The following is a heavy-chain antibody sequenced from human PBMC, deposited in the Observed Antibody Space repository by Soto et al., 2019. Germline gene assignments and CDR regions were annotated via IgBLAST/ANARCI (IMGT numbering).Heavy chain of an antibody. CDR1: GFTFSSYA. J-gene: IGHJ3*02. V-gene: IGHV3-30-3*01. D-gene: IGHD6-19*01. Sequence: SLRLSCAASGFTFSSYAMHWVRQAPGKGLEWVAVISYDGSNKYYADSVKGRFTISRDNSKNTLYLQMNSLRAEDTAVYYCAREQYSSGWYGGAFDIWGQGTMVTVSS. CDR3: AREQYSSGWYGGAFDI. CDR2: ISYDGSNK.